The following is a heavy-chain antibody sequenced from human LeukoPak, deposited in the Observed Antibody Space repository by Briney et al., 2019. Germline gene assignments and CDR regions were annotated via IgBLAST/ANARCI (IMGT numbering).Heavy chain of an antibody. Sequence: KPSETLSLTCTVSGGSISSNSYYWGWIRQPPGKGLEWIGSIYYSGSTYYNPSLKSRVTISVDTSKNQFSLKLSSVTAADTAVYYCASYYDFWSGYPNYYGMDVWGQGTTVTVSS. CDR1: GGSISSNSYY. CDR2: IYYSGST. CDR3: ASYYDFWSGYPNYYGMDV. D-gene: IGHD3-3*01. J-gene: IGHJ6*02. V-gene: IGHV4-39*01.